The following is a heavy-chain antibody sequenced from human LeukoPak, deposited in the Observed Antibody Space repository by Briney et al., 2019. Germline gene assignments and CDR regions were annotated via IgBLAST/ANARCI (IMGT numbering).Heavy chain of an antibody. CDR3: ARERWYYDDSSGYYDY. CDR1: GGSISSGSYY. V-gene: IGHV4-61*02. D-gene: IGHD3-22*01. Sequence: PSETLSLTCTVSGGSISSGSYYWSWIRQPAGTGLEWIGRIYTSGSTNYNPSLKSRVTISVGTSKNQFSLKVSSVTAADTAVYYCARERWYYDDSSGYYDYWGQGTLVTVSS. CDR2: IYTSGST. J-gene: IGHJ4*02.